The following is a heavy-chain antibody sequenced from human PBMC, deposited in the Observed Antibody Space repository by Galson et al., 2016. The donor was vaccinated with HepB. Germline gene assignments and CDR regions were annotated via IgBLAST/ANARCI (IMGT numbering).Heavy chain of an antibody. V-gene: IGHV1-8*01. J-gene: IGHJ4*02. CDR3: ARVESNSSSGANRFDY. Sequence: SVKVSCKASGYTFTSYDINWVRQATGQGLEWMGWMNPNNGNTGYAQELQGRVNMTRDTSISTAYMEVSSLSYDDTAVYYCARVESNSSSGANRFDYWGPGTLVIV. CDR2: MNPNNGNT. D-gene: IGHD6-6*01. CDR1: GYTFTSYD.